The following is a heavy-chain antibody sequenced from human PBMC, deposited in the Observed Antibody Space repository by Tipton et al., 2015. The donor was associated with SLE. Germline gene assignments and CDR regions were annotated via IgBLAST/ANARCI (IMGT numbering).Heavy chain of an antibody. Sequence: LRLSCAVSGYSISSGYYWGWIRQPPGKGLEWIGYIYYSGSTNYNPSLKSRVTISVDTSKNQFSLKLSSVTAADTAVYYCARVQGGSYHNWFDPWGQGTLVTVSS. V-gene: IGHV4-38-2*01. D-gene: IGHD1-26*01. CDR3: ARVQGGSYHNWFDP. J-gene: IGHJ5*02. CDR2: IYYSGST. CDR1: GYSISSGYY.